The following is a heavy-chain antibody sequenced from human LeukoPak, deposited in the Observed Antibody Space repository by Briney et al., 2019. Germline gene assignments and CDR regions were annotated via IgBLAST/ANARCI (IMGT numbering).Heavy chain of an antibody. J-gene: IGHJ4*02. V-gene: IGHV3-48*03. D-gene: IGHD3-3*01. CDR1: GSTFSSYE. CDR3: ARDLWDFWSGFDY. Sequence: GGSLRLSCAASGSTFSSYEMTWVRQAPGKGLEWVSYISSSGSTIYYADSVKGRFTISRDNAKNSLYLQMNSLRAEDTAVYYCARDLWDFWSGFDYWGQGTPVTVSS. CDR2: ISSSGSTI.